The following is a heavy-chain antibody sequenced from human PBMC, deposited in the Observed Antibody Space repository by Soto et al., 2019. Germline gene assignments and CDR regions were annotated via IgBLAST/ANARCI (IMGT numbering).Heavy chain of an antibody. CDR2: ISGSGGST. V-gene: IGHV3-23*01. CDR3: VNLDQDIVVVPAAMADY. CDR1: GFTFSSYA. J-gene: IGHJ4*02. D-gene: IGHD2-2*01. Sequence: GGSLRLSCAASGFTFSSYAMSWVRQAPGKGLEWVSAISGSGGSTYYADSVKGRFTISRDNSKNTLYLQMNSLRAEDTAVYYCVNLDQDIVVVPAAMADYWGQGTLVTVSS.